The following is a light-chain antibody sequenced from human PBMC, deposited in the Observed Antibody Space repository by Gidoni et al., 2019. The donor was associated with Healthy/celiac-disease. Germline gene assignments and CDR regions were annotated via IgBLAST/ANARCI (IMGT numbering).Light chain of an antibody. J-gene: IGKJ4*01. CDR3: QQSYSTLLT. CDR1: QSISSY. V-gene: IGKV1-39*01. Sequence: DIHITQSPSSLSASVGDRVTITCRASQSISSYLNWYQQKPGKAPKLLIYAASSLQSGVPSRFSGSGSGTDFTLTISSLQPEDFATYYCQQSYSTLLTFGEXTKVEIK. CDR2: AAS.